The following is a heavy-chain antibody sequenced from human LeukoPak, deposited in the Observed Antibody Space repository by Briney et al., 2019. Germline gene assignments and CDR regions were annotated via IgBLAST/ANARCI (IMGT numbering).Heavy chain of an antibody. D-gene: IGHD3-3*02. CDR2: ISWNSGSI. CDR3: ARDKVRGLAGMDV. J-gene: IGHJ6*01. Sequence: PGRSLRLSCTASGFTFNDYSMHWVRQAPGKGLEWVSGISWNSGSIGYADSVKGRFTISRDNAKNSLYLQMNSLRAEDTALYYCARDKVRGLAGMDVWGQGATVTVSS. V-gene: IGHV3-9*01. CDR1: GFTFNDYS.